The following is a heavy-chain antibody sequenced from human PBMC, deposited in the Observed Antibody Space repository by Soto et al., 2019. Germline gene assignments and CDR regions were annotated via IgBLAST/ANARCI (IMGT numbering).Heavy chain of an antibody. CDR3: AKGGSGWYFRFDP. Sequence: GGSLRLSCAASGFTFSSYAMSWVRQAPGKGLEWVSAISGSGGSTYYADSVKGRFTISRDNSKNTLDLQMNSLRAEETAVYYCAKGGSGWYFRFDPWGQGTLVTVSS. D-gene: IGHD6-19*01. J-gene: IGHJ5*02. CDR2: ISGSGGST. V-gene: IGHV3-23*01. CDR1: GFTFSSYA.